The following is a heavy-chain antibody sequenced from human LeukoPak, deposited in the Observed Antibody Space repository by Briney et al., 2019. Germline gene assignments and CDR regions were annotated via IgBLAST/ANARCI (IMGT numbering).Heavy chain of an antibody. CDR2: ISSNGGST. J-gene: IGHJ6*02. D-gene: IGHD2-2*02. CDR1: GFTFSSYA. Sequence: GGSLRLSCAASGFTFSSYAMLWVRQAPGKGLEYVSAISSNGGSTCYAKSVKGRFNISRDNSKNTLYLQMGSLRAEDMAVYYCARDRGYCSSTSCYTRSYGMDVWGQGTTVTVSS. V-gene: IGHV3-64*01. CDR3: ARDRGYCSSTSCYTRSYGMDV.